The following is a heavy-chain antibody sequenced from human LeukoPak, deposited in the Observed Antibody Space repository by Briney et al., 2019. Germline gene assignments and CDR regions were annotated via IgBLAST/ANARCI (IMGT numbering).Heavy chain of an antibody. CDR1: GYTFTSYG. CDR3: ARDQNPGYSYGQQAFDI. V-gene: IGHV1-18*01. J-gene: IGHJ3*02. Sequence: ASVKVSCKASGYTFTSYGISWVRQAPGQGLEWMGWISAYNGNTNYAQKLQGRVTMTTDTSTSTAHMELRSLRSDDTAVYYCARDQNPGYSYGQQAFDIWGQGTMVTVSS. CDR2: ISAYNGNT. D-gene: IGHD5-18*01.